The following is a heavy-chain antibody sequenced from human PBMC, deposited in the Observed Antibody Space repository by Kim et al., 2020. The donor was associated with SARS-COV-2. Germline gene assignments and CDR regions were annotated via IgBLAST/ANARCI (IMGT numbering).Heavy chain of an antibody. CDR2: ISSDGGST. V-gene: IGHV3-64*05. CDR3: VTRNYYNSGSYYEGAPFDF. J-gene: IGHJ4*02. Sequence: GGSLRLSCSASGFTFSNYAMHWVRQAPGKGLEYVSAISSDGGSTYYADSVKGRFTISRDNSKNMLYVQMSSLRVDYTAIYYCVTRNYYNSGSYYEGAPFDFWGQGTLVTVSS. D-gene: IGHD3-10*01. CDR1: GFTFSNYA.